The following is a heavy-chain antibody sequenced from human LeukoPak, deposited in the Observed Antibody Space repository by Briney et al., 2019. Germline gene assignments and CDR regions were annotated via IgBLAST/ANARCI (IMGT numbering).Heavy chain of an antibody. D-gene: IGHD3-22*01. CDR1: GFIFSSYA. J-gene: IGHJ3*02. V-gene: IGHV3-64D*06. CDR2: ISSNGGST. CDR3: VKANPDSSGYYYYDAFDI. Sequence: GGSLRLSCSASGFIFSSYAMHWVRQAPGKGLEYVSAISSNGGSTYYADSVKGRFTISRDNSKNTLYLQMSSLRAEDTAVYCCVKANPDSSGYYYYDAFDIWGQGTMVTVSS.